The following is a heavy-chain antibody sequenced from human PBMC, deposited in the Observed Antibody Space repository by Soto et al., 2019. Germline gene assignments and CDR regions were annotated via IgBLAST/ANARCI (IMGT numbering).Heavy chain of an antibody. CDR2: IYTSGST. J-gene: IGHJ6*02. CDR3: ARDQSSTYYDFWSGYDYYYYGMDV. D-gene: IGHD3-3*01. Sequence: PSETLSLTCTVSCGSISSYYWSWIRQPAGKGLEWIGRIYTSGSTNYNPSLKSRVTMSVDTSKNQFSLKLSSVTAADTAVYYCARDQSSTYYDFWSGYDYYYYGMDVWGQGTTVTVSS. V-gene: IGHV4-4*07. CDR1: CGSISSYY.